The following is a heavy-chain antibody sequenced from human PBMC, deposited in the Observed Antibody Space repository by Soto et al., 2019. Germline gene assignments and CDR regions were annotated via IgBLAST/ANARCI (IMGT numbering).Heavy chain of an antibody. J-gene: IGHJ4*02. Sequence: PGGSLRLSCAASGFTFSNAWMNWVRQAPGKGLVWVSRINSDGSSTSYADSVKGRFTISRDNAKNTLYLQMNSLRAEDTAVYYCARDPSPMVRGVMLDYWGQGTLVTVSS. CDR2: INSDGSST. CDR1: GFTFSNAW. V-gene: IGHV3-74*01. D-gene: IGHD3-10*01. CDR3: ARDPSPMVRGVMLDY.